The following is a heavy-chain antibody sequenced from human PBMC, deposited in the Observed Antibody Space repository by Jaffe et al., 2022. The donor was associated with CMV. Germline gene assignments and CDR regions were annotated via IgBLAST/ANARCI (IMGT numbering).Heavy chain of an antibody. CDR1: GGSISSYY. D-gene: IGHD5-18*01. Sequence: QVQLQESGPGLVKPSETLSLTCTVSGGSISSYYWSWIRQPPGKGLEWIGYIYYSGSTNYNPSLKSRVTISVDTSKNQFSLKLSSVTAADTAVYYCARQEVYSYGYWYFDLWGRGTLVTVSS. J-gene: IGHJ2*01. CDR2: IYYSGST. CDR3: ARQEVYSYGYWYFDL. V-gene: IGHV4-59*01.